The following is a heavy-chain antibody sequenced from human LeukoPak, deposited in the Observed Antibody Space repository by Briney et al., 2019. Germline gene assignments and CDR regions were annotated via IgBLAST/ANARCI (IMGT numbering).Heavy chain of an antibody. CDR1: GGSISSGGYY. CDR2: IYYSGST. D-gene: IGHD3-22*01. V-gene: IGHV4-31*03. J-gene: IGHJ3*02. CDR3: ARGGDSSGYYYADAFDI. Sequence: SETLSLTCTVSGGSISSGGYYWSWIRQHPGKGLEWIGYIYYSGSTYYNPSLKSRVTISVDTSKNQFSLKLSSVTAADTAVYYCARGGDSSGYYYADAFDIWGQGTMATVSS.